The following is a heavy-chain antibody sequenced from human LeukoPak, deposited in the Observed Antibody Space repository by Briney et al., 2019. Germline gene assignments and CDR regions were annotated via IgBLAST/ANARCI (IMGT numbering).Heavy chain of an antibody. CDR1: GGSISRYY. J-gene: IGHJ5*02. V-gene: IGHV4-59*01. CDR3: ARGGGNTNWFDP. CDR2: IYYSGST. D-gene: IGHD3-16*01. Sequence: SETLSLTCTVSGGSISRYYWSWIRQPPGKGLEWIGYIYYSGSTNYNPSLKSRVTISVDTSKNQLSLKLRSVSAADTAVYCCARGGGNTNWFDPWGQGILVTVSS.